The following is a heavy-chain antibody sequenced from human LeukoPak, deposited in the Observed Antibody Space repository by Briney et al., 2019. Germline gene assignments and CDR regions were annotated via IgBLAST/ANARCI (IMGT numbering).Heavy chain of an antibody. Sequence: GRSLRLSCAASGFTFNSFGMHWVRQAPGKGLEWVAVISYDGSNKYFADSVKGRFTISRDNSKNTLYLQMNSLRADDTAVYYCAKDYDSSGWAAFDIWGQGTMVTVSS. J-gene: IGHJ3*02. D-gene: IGHD3-22*01. CDR1: GFTFNSFG. CDR2: ISYDGSNK. V-gene: IGHV3-30*18. CDR3: AKDYDSSGWAAFDI.